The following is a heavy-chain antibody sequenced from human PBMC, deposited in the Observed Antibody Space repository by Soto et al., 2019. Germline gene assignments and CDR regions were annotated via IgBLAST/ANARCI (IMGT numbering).Heavy chain of an antibody. Sequence: EVHLAESGGGLVQPGGSLRLSCATSGFTFSTYWMSWVRQAPGKGLEWVANINEDGSEKNYVDSVRGRFTLSRDNAKNSLYLQMNSLRAEVTAVYFCTRSRLTLDYWGQGTLVTVSS. J-gene: IGHJ4*02. CDR2: INEDGSEK. D-gene: IGHD2-8*01. CDR1: GFTFSTYW. CDR3: TRSRLTLDY. V-gene: IGHV3-7*05.